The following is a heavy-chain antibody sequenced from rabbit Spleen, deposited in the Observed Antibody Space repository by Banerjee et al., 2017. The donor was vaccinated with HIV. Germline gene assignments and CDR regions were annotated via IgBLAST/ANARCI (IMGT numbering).Heavy chain of an antibody. CDR1: GFSFSSSYY. J-gene: IGHJ4*01. CDR3: ARDPAYASVSAYNIPVL. D-gene: IGHD1-1*01. Sequence: QEQLVESGGGLVQPEGSLTLTCTASGFSFSSSYYMCWVRQAPGKGLEVIAWISTRDGSTWYASWVNGRFTISRSTSLNTVDLKMTSLTAADTATYFCARDPAYASVSAYNIPVLWGQGTLVTVS. CDR2: ISTRDGST. V-gene: IGHV1S43*01.